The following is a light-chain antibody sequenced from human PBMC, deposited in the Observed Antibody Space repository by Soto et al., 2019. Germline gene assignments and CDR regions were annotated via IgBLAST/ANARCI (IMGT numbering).Light chain of an antibody. J-gene: IGKJ4*02. CDR1: QSVSST. V-gene: IGKV3-15*01. Sequence: EVVMTQSPATLSVSPGERATLSCRASQSVSSTLAWYQQKPGQAPRLLIYGASTRATGIPARFIGSGSGTEFTLTISSLQSEDFAVYYCQQYSTWPLTFGGGTKVEIK. CDR3: QQYSTWPLT. CDR2: GAS.